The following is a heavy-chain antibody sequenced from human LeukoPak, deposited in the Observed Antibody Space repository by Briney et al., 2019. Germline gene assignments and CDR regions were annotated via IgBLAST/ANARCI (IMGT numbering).Heavy chain of an antibody. V-gene: IGHV1-69*13. CDR1: GGTFSKYT. Sequence: ASVKVSCKASGGTFSKYTISWVRQRPGQGLEWMGGITPLFGTAKYAQKFQGRVTVTADESASTAYMELSSLRSEDTAIYYCARDSSEIRSLIAHWGQGTLVTVSS. J-gene: IGHJ1*01. CDR3: ARDSSEIRSLIAH. D-gene: IGHD1-14*01. CDR2: ITPLFGTA.